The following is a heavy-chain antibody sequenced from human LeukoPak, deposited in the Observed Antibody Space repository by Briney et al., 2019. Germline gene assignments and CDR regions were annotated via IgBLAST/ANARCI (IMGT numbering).Heavy chain of an antibody. CDR3: AKDLMRDRWFGES. V-gene: IGHV3-30*02. CDR1: GFTFSYYG. CDR2: IRYDGNDK. D-gene: IGHD3-10*01. J-gene: IGHJ5*02. Sequence: GGSLRLSCAASGFTFSYYGFHWVRQAPGKGLEWVAFIRYDGNDKFYAESVKGRFTISRDTSRNTLYLQMNTLRLEDTAVYYCAKDLMRDRWFGESWGRGTLVTVSS.